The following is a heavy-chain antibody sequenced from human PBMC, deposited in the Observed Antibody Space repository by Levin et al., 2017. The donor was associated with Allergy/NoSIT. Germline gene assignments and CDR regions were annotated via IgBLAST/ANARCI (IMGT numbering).Heavy chain of an antibody. V-gene: IGHV3-11*03. CDR2: ISSSSSYT. D-gene: IGHD5-18*01. CDR3: ASYPGYSYGMVI. CDR1: GFTFSDYY. J-gene: IGHJ3*02. Sequence: GGSLRLSCAASGFTFSDYYMSWIRQAPGKGLEWVSYISSSSSYTNYADSVKGRFTISRDNAKNSLYLQMNSLRAEDTAVYYCASYPGYSYGMVIWGQGTMVTVSS.